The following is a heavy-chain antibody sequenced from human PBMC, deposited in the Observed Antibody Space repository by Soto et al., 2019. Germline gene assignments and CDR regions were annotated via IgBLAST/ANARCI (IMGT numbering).Heavy chain of an antibody. V-gene: IGHV3-23*01. Sequence: PGGSLRLSCAASGFTFSSYAMSWVRQAPGKGLEWVSAISGSDAYTYYADSVKGRFTISRDKAKNTLYLQMNSLRAEDTAVYYCARKGFTSSWYNDYWGQGTLVTVSS. J-gene: IGHJ4*02. CDR1: GFTFSSYA. CDR2: ISGSDAYT. D-gene: IGHD6-13*01. CDR3: ARKGFTSSWYNDY.